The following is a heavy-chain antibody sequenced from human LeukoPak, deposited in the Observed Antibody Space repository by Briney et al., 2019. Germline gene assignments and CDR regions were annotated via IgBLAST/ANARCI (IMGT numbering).Heavy chain of an antibody. Sequence: GGSLRLSCTASGFTFSNYAMSWVRQAPGKGLEWVANVRGSGETYYTESVKGRFTISRDNSKNTVYLQMNSLRAEDTALFYCARDLRGAFDIWCQGTTVTVSS. CDR1: GFTFSNYA. CDR2: VRGSGET. J-gene: IGHJ3*02. CDR3: ARDLRGAFDI. V-gene: IGHV3-23*01. D-gene: IGHD3-10*01.